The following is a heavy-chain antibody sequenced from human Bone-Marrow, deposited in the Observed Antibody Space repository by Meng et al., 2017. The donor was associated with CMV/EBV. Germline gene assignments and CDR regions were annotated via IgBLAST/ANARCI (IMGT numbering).Heavy chain of an antibody. D-gene: IGHD4-17*01. CDR1: GYTFTSYG. Sequence: QVHSVQSWAEVKKPVSSVKVSCKASGYTFTSYGISWVRQAPGQGLEWMGWISAYNGNTNYAQKLQGRVTMTTDTSTSTAYMELRSLRSDDTAVYYCARDPPLLEYGPPFDLWGRGTLVTVSS. CDR3: ARDPPLLEYGPPFDL. CDR2: ISAYNGNT. V-gene: IGHV1-18*01. J-gene: IGHJ2*01.